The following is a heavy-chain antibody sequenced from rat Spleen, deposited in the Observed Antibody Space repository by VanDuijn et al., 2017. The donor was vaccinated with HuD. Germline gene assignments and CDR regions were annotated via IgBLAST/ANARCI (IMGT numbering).Heavy chain of an antibody. V-gene: IGHV5-29*01. CDR3: ARQWDY. J-gene: IGHJ2*01. CDR2: IIYDGSRT. Sequence: EVQLVESGGGLVQPGRSLKLSCAASGFTFSSFPMTWVRQAPTKGLEWVATIIYDGSRTFYRDSVKGRCTISRDNAKSTLYLQMDSLRSEDTATYYCARQWDYWGQGVMVTVSS. CDR1: GFTFSSFP.